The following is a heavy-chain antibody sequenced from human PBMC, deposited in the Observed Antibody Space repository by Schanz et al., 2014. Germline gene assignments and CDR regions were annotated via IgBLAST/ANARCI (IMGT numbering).Heavy chain of an antibody. CDR2: ISFSGNTI. CDR1: GLIFSTYT. J-gene: IGHJ6*02. Sequence: EVQLVESGGGLVRLGGSLRLSCTTSGLIFSTYTLNWVRQAPGKGLEWISYISFSGNTIYYADSGKGRFTISRDNAKNSVFLQMNRLRAEDTAVYYCATEGPRGTRHPINYYYAMDNWGQGTKVTV. D-gene: IGHD6-6*01. V-gene: IGHV3-48*01. CDR3: ATEGPRGTRHPINYYYAMDN.